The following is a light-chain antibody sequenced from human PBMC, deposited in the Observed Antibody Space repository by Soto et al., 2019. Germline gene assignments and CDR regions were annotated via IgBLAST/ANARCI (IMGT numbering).Light chain of an antibody. J-gene: IGKJ4*01. CDR1: QGIRND. V-gene: IGKV1-17*01. CDR3: QQYDNLPLT. CDR2: AAS. Sequence: DIQMTQSPSSLSVSVGDRVTITCRASQGIRNDLGWYQQKPGKAPKRLIYAASSLLSGVPSRFSGSGSGTDFTFTISSLQPEDIATYYCQQYDNLPLTFGGGTKVDIK.